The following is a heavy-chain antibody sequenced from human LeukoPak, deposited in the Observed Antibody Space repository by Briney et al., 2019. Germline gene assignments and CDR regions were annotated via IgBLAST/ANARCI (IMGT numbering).Heavy chain of an antibody. V-gene: IGHV4-34*01. CDR3: ARDGDSSGYYYFDY. J-gene: IGHJ4*02. D-gene: IGHD3-22*01. Sequence: PSEXLSLTCAVYGGSFSGYYWSWIRQPPGKGLEWIGEINHSGSTNYNPSLTSRVTISVDTSKNQFSLKLSSVTAADTAVYYCARDGDSSGYYYFDYWGQGTLVTVSS. CDR1: GGSFSGYY. CDR2: INHSGST.